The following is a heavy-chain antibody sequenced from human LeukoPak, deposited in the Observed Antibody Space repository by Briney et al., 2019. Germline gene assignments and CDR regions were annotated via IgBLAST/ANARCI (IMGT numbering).Heavy chain of an antibody. Sequence: GGSLRLSCAASGFTVSNNYMSWVRQAPGKGLEWVSVIYSGGSTYYADSVQGRFTISRDNAKNTLYLQMNSLRAEDTAVYYCARESDLAAAVDYWGQGTLVTVSS. J-gene: IGHJ4*02. V-gene: IGHV3-53*01. CDR3: ARESDLAAAVDY. CDR2: IYSGGST. CDR1: GFTVSNNY. D-gene: IGHD6-13*01.